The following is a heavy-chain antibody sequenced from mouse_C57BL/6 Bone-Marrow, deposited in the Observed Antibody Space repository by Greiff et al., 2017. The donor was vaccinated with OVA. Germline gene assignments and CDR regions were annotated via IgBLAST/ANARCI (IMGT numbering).Heavy chain of an antibody. V-gene: IGHV1-62-2*01. Sequence: QVHVKQSGAELVQPGASVKLSCKASGYTFTEYTIHWVKQRSGPVLEWLGWFYPGRVSIKYNEQFKNKATLTTDKSSSTVYMELSRLTSEDSAVYFCARHEEGWLLGYWGQGTTLTGSS. D-gene: IGHD2-3*01. CDR2: FYPGRVSI. CDR1: GYTFTEYT. J-gene: IGHJ2*01. CDR3: ARHEEGWLLGY.